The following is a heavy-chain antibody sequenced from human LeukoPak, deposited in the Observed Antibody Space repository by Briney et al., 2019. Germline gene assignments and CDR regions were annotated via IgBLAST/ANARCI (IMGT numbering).Heavy chain of an antibody. CDR1: GGSISSYY. D-gene: IGHD3-3*01. Sequence: SETLSLTCTVSGGSISSYYWSWIRQPAGKGLEWIGRIYTSGSTNYNPSLKSRVTMSVDTSKNQFSLKLSSVTAADTAVYYCARTYDFWSGSTYDAFDIWGQGTMVTVSS. J-gene: IGHJ3*02. CDR2: IYTSGST. CDR3: ARTYDFWSGSTYDAFDI. V-gene: IGHV4-4*07.